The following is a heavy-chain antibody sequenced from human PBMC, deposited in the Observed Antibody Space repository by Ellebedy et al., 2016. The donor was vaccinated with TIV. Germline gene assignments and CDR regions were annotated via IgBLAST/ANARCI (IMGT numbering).Heavy chain of an antibody. Sequence: GGSLRLSCAGSGFSFSDYYMSWIRQAPGKGLEWVSHIDNSGTTTHYADSVKGRFTISRDNAQNSLHLQMNSLRVEDTAVYYCARDHQGHDYWGQGSLVTVSS. J-gene: IGHJ4*02. CDR2: IDNSGTTT. CDR1: GFSFSDYY. CDR3: ARDHQGHDY. V-gene: IGHV3-11*01.